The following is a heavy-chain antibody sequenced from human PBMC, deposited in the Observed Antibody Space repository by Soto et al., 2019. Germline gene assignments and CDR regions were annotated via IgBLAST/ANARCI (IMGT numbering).Heavy chain of an antibody. J-gene: IGHJ6*02. Sequence: ETLSLTCTVSVDSITTYYWSWIRQPAGKGLEWIGRIDASGNTNYNPSLNSRVTMSIDTSKKQFSLKLTSVTAADTAIYYYARYSNNWFQTEGMDVWGQGTTVTVSS. CDR1: VDSITTYY. D-gene: IGHD6-13*01. CDR3: ARYSNNWFQTEGMDV. CDR2: IDASGNT. V-gene: IGHV4-4*07.